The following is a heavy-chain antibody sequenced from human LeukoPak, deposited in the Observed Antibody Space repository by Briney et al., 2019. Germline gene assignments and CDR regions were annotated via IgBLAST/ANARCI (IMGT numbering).Heavy chain of an antibody. CDR3: ASVYCGGDCYSSQYFQH. CDR2: IIPIFGIA. D-gene: IGHD2-21*02. Sequence: SVNVSCKASGGTFSSYAISWVRQAPGQGLEWMGRIIPIFGIANYAQKFQGRVTITADKSTSTAYMALSSLRSADTAVYYCASVYCGGDCYSSQYFQHWGQGTLVTVSS. V-gene: IGHV1-69*04. J-gene: IGHJ1*01. CDR1: GGTFSSYA.